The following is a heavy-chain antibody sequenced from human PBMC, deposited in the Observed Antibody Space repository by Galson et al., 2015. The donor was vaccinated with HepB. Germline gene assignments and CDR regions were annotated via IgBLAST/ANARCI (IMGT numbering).Heavy chain of an antibody. V-gene: IGHV5-10-1*01. CDR1: GYSFTSYW. CDR3: ARPPPTYYYGSGSYRAGFDY. J-gene: IGHJ4*02. Sequence: QSGAEVKKPGESLRISCKGSGYSFTSYWISWVRQMPGKGLEWMGRIDPSDSYTNYSPSFQGHVTISADKSISTAYLQWSSLKASDTAMYYCARPPPTYYYGSGSYRAGFDYWGQGTLVTVSS. CDR2: IDPSDSYT. D-gene: IGHD3-10*01.